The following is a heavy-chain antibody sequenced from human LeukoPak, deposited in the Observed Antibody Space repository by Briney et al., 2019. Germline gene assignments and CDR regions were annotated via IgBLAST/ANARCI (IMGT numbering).Heavy chain of an antibody. CDR1: GFLFSRNA. CDR2: TSPDGSEQ. J-gene: IGHJ4*02. CDR3: FTGSEFYYDS. D-gene: IGHD1-14*01. V-gene: IGHV3-30*01. Sequence: PGMSLRLSCVGSGFLFSRNAMHWVRQGPGKGLEWVAVTSPDGSEQYYADSVKGRFTISGDNSKNTVFLQMNSLTTEDTALYSCFTGSEFYYDSWGQGTLVIVSS.